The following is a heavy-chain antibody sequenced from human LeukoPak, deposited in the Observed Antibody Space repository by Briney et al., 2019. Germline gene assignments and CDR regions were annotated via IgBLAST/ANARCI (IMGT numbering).Heavy chain of an antibody. Sequence: ASVKVSCKASGYTLTDHHILWLRQVPGQGLEWMGWINPNSGGTNYAQKFQGRVTMTRDTSISTAYMELSSLRSEDTAVYYCARPSSSWSPANFDYWGQGTLVTVSS. CDR2: INPNSGGT. CDR3: ARPSSSWSPANFDY. D-gene: IGHD6-13*01. V-gene: IGHV1-2*02. J-gene: IGHJ4*02. CDR1: GYTLTDHH.